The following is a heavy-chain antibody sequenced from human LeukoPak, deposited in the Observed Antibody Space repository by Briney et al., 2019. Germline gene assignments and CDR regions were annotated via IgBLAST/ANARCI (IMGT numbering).Heavy chain of an antibody. CDR3: ARGLIAAAGLLSFDI. CDR1: GYSFTSYA. CDR2: IIPILGIA. D-gene: IGHD6-13*01. J-gene: IGHJ3*02. Sequence: GASVKVSCKASGYSFTSYAISWVRQAPGQGLEWMGRIIPILGIANYAQKFQGRVTITADKSTSTAYMELSSLRSEDTAVYYCARGLIAAAGLLSFDIWGQGTMVTDSS. V-gene: IGHV1-69*04.